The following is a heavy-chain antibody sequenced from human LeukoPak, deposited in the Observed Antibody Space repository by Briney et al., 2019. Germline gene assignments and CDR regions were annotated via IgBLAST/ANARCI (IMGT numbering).Heavy chain of an antibody. CDR3: ARGARLSGSWIQLWWDY. D-gene: IGHD5-18*01. V-gene: IGHV4-30-4*01. J-gene: IGHJ4*02. CDR1: GGSISSGDYY. CDR2: IYYSGST. Sequence: SETLSLTCTVFGGSISSGDYYWSWIRQPPGKGLEWIGYIYYSGSTYYNPSLKSRVTISVDTSKNQFSLKLSSVTAADTAVYYCARGARLSGSWIQLWWDYWGQGTLVTVSS.